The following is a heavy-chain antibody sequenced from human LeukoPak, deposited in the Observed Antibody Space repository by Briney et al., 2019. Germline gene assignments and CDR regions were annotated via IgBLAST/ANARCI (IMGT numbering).Heavy chain of an antibody. CDR1: GFTFSSYW. Sequence: PGGSLRLSCEASGFTFSSYWMHWVRQVPGKGLVWVSRINTDGSTTNYADSVKGRFTISRDNAKNTVYLQMDGLRAEDTAVYYCARSFDIWGQGIMVTVSS. V-gene: IGHV3-74*01. CDR3: ARSFDI. J-gene: IGHJ3*02. CDR2: INTDGSTT.